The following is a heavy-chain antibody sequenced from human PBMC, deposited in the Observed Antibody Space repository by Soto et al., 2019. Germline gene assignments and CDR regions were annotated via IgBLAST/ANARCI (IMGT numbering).Heavy chain of an antibody. J-gene: IGHJ4*02. CDR3: AKISAGSTDETMFTVFDH. CDR1: GDSIRSSY. Sequence: SETLSLTCTVSGDSIRSSYWTWIRQAPGRGLEWIGDIYHTGTTNYNPSLKSRVSISVDTSKNQFSLRLRSVTAADTAIYFCAKISAGSTDETMFTVFDHWGQGTLVTVSS. V-gene: IGHV4-59*03. CDR2: IYHTGTT. D-gene: IGHD6-13*01.